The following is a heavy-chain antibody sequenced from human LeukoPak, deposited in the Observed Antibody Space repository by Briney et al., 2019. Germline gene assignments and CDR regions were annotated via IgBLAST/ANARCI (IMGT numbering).Heavy chain of an antibody. Sequence: ASVKVSCKVSGYTLTELSMHWVRQAPGKGLEWMGGFDPEDGETIYAQKFQGRVTMTEDTSTDTAYMELSSLRSEDTAEYYCPPSPYSSGFRSWITCFDPWGKEPWSPSPQ. CDR3: PPSPYSSGFRSWITCFDP. V-gene: IGHV1-24*01. J-gene: IGHJ5*01. D-gene: IGHD6-19*01. CDR1: GYTLTELS. CDR2: FDPEDGET.